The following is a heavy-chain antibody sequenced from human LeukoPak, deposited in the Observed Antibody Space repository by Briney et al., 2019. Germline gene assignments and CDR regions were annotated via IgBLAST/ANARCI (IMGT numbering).Heavy chain of an antibody. CDR1: GFTVSSNY. CDR3: ATIAVAGTAPLG. D-gene: IGHD6-19*01. CDR2: IYSGGSTI. J-gene: IGHJ4*02. Sequence: PGGSLRLSCAASGFTVSSNYMSWVRQAPGKGLEWVSVIYSGGSTIYYADSVKGRFTISRDNAKNSLYLQMNSLRAEDTAVYYCATIAVAGTAPLGWGQGTLVTVSS. V-gene: IGHV3-11*01.